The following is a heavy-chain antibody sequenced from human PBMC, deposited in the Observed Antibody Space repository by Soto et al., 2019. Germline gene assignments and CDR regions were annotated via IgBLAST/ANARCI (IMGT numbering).Heavy chain of an antibody. J-gene: IGHJ4*02. CDR1: GFTVSSNY. D-gene: IGHD1-20*01. CDR3: ARSDRDNLQAYDY. CDR2: IYSGGST. Sequence: EVQLVESGVGLVQPVGSLRLSCAASGFTVSSNYMSWVRQAPGKGVEWVSVIYSGGSTYYADSVKGRFTIPRDNSKNTLYLQMNTLRAEDPAVYDCARSDRDNLQAYDYWGQGTLVTVAS. V-gene: IGHV3-66*01.